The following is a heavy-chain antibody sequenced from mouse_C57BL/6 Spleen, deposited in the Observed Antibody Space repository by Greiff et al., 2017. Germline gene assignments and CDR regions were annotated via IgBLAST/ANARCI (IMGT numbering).Heavy chain of an antibody. CDR3: ARSDYDEGYYFDY. CDR1: GYTFTNYW. V-gene: IGHV1-63*01. J-gene: IGHJ2*01. Sequence: QVQLQQSGAELVRPGTSVKMSCKASGYTFTNYWIGWAKQRPGHGLERIGDIYPGGGYTNYNEKFKGKATLTADKSSSTAYMQFSSLTSEDSAIYYGARSDYDEGYYFDYWGQGTTLTVSS. D-gene: IGHD2-4*01. CDR2: IYPGGGYT.